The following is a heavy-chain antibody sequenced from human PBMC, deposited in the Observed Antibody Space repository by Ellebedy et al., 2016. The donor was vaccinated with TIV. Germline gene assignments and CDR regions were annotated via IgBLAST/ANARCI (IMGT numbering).Heavy chain of an antibody. CDR2: INPEGSEK. CDR3: ADPPTGY. D-gene: IGHD3-10*01. Sequence: GESLKISCVASGFTFSEYWMTWVRRAPGKGLEWVGNINPEGSEKHYVESVKGRFTISRDNAKNSLYLQMNSLRAEDTAVYYCADPPTGYWGQGTLVTVSS. J-gene: IGHJ4*02. V-gene: IGHV3-7*03. CDR1: GFTFSEYW.